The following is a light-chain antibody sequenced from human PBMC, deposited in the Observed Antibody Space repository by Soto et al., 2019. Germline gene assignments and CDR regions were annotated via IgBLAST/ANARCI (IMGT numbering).Light chain of an antibody. J-gene: IGLJ1*01. Sequence: QSVLTQPASVSGSPGQSITISCTGTSSDVGNFNYVSWYQQHPGKAPKLMIYEVSNRPSGVSNRFSGPKSGNTASLTISGLQAEDEADYYCSAYTISSTYVFGSGTKVTVL. CDR2: EVS. V-gene: IGLV2-14*01. CDR1: SSDVGNFNY. CDR3: SAYTISSTYV.